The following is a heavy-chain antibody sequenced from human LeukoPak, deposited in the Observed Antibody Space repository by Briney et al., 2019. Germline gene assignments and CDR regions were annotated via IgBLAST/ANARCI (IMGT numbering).Heavy chain of an antibody. CDR3: WVEMATIGEGLDAFDI. D-gene: IGHD5-24*01. J-gene: IGHJ3*02. CDR1: GYTLTELS. Sequence: ASVKVSCKVSGYTLTELSMHWVRQAPGKGLEWMGGFDPEDGETIYAQKFQGRVTMTEDTSTDTAYMELSSLRSEDTAVYYCWVEMATIGEGLDAFDIWGQGTMVTVSS. CDR2: FDPEDGET. V-gene: IGHV1-24*01.